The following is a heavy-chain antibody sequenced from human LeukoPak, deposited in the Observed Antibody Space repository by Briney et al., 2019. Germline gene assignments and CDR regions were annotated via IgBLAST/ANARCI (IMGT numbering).Heavy chain of an antibody. CDR2: ISTFNGNT. J-gene: IGHJ4*02. CDR3: ARATYGSGSDS. CDR1: GYTFITYG. Sequence: ASVKVSCKASGYTFITYGINWVRQAPGQGLEWMAWISTFNGNTYYAQEFQGRVTVTTDTSTSTAYMELRSLRSDDTAVYYCARATYGSGSDSWGQGTLVTVSS. D-gene: IGHD1-1*01. V-gene: IGHV1-18*01.